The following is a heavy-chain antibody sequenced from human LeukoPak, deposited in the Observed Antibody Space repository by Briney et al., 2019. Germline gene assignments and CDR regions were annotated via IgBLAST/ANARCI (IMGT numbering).Heavy chain of an antibody. D-gene: IGHD1-1*01. CDR2: IYSGGST. CDR1: GFTVSSNY. J-gene: IGHJ3*02. Sequence: PGGSLRLSCAASGFTVSSNYMSWVRRAPGKGLEWVSVIYSGGSTYYADSVKGRFTISRDNSKNTLYLQMNSLRAEDTAVYYCARLEDDAFDIWGQGTMVTVSS. V-gene: IGHV3-66*01. CDR3: ARLEDDAFDI.